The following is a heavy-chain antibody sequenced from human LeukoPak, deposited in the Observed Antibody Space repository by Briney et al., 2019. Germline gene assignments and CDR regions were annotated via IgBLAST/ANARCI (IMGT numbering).Heavy chain of an antibody. CDR3: ARETPAAPNWFDP. J-gene: IGHJ5*02. CDR1: GGSISSYY. Sequence: SETLSLTCTVSGGSISSYYWSWIRQPPGKGLEWIGYIYYSGSTDYNPSLKSRVTISVETSKNQFSLKLSSVTAADTAVYYCARETPAAPNWFDPWGQGTLVTVSS. V-gene: IGHV4-59*01. CDR2: IYYSGST.